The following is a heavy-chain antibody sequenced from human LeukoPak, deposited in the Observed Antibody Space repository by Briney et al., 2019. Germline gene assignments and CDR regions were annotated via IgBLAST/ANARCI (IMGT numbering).Heavy chain of an antibody. D-gene: IGHD6-6*01. Sequence: ASVKVSCKASGYTFTSYDINWVRQATGQGREWMGWMNPNSGNTGYAQKFQGRVTMTRNTSISTAYMELSSLRSEDTAVYYCARRAARRNYYYYMDVWGKGTTVTVFS. CDR3: ARRAARRNYYYYMDV. V-gene: IGHV1-8*01. CDR1: GYTFTSYD. J-gene: IGHJ6*03. CDR2: MNPNSGNT.